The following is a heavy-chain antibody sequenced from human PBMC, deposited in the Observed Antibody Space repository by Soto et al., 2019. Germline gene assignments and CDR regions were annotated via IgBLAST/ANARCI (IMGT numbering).Heavy chain of an antibody. CDR2: IYHSGST. Sequence: QVQLQESGPGLVKPSGTLSLTCAVSGGSISSSNWWSWVRQPPGKGLEWIGEIYHSGSTNYNPSLKSXXTXSXVKSKNQFSLKLSSVTAADTAVYYCARDFEGRVFDYWGQGTLVTVSS. CDR3: ARDFEGRVFDY. V-gene: IGHV4-4*02. D-gene: IGHD2-15*01. J-gene: IGHJ4*02. CDR1: GGSISSSNW.